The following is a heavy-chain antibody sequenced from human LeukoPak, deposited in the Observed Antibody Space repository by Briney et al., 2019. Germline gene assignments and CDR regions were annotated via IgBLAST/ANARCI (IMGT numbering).Heavy chain of an antibody. CDR2: ITSGSSYI. CDR3: ARDPYSGSYGNYYYYFMDV. D-gene: IGHD1-26*01. J-gene: IGHJ6*03. CDR1: GFTFSSYN. Sequence: GGSLRLSCAASGFTFSSYNMNWVRQAPGKGLEWVSSITSGSSYIYYADSVKGRFTIPRDNAKNSLYLQMNSLRAENTAVYYCARDPYSGSYGNYYYYFMDVWGKGTTVTISS. V-gene: IGHV3-21*01.